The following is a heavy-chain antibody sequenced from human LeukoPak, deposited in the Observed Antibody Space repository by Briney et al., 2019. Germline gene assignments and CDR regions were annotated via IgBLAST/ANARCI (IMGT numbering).Heavy chain of an antibody. J-gene: IGHJ5*02. Sequence: GGSLRLSCAASGFAFSSYGMYWVRQAPGKGLECVAFIRLDGSNKYYADSVKGRFTISRDNSKNTLYLQMNSLRAEDTAVYYCANDNGDYYDSSGYYYAGRFDPWGQGTLVTVSS. CDR3: ANDNGDYYDSSGYYYAGRFDP. CDR1: GFAFSSYG. D-gene: IGHD3-22*01. V-gene: IGHV3-30*02. CDR2: IRLDGSNK.